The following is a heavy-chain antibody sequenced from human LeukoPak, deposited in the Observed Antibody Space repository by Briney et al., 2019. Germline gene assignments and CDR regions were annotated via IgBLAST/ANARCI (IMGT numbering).Heavy chain of an antibody. CDR3: ARDRGLKNYDSSGYYTYFDY. V-gene: IGHV3-30*04. CDR2: ISYDGSNK. CDR1: GFTFSSYA. J-gene: IGHJ4*02. D-gene: IGHD3-22*01. Sequence: GTSLRLSCAASGFTFSSYAMHWVRQAPGKGLEWVAVISYDGSNKYYADSVKGRFTISRDNSKNTLYLQMNSLRAEDTAVYYCARDRGLKNYDSSGYYTYFDYWGQGTLVTVSS.